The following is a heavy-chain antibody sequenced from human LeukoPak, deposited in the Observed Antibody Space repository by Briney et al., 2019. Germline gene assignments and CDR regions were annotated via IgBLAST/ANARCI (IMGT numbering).Heavy chain of an antibody. Sequence: SETLSLTCTVSGGSINYYYWSWIRQPPGKGLEWIAYIYYSGNTNYNPSLKSRVTISVDTSKNQFSLSLSSVTVADTAVYYCARGGWVHAFDIWGQGTMVTVSS. J-gene: IGHJ3*02. V-gene: IGHV4-59*01. D-gene: IGHD6-19*01. CDR3: ARGGWVHAFDI. CDR1: GGSINYYY. CDR2: IYYSGNT.